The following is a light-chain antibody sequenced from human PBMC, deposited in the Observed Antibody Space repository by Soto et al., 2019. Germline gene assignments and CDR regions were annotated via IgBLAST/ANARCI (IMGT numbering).Light chain of an antibody. V-gene: IGLV2-14*01. Sequence: QSVLTQPASVSDSPGQSITISCTGTSSDVGGYNYVSWYQHHPGKAPRLMIYDVSNRPSGVSNRFSGSKSGNTASLIISGLQAEDEADYYCSSYTSSTSYVFGTGTKVTVL. CDR1: SSDVGGYNY. J-gene: IGLJ1*01. CDR3: SSYTSSTSYV. CDR2: DVS.